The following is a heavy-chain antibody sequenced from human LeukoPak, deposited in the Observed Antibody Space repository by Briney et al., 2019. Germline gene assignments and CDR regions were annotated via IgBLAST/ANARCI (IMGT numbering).Heavy chain of an antibody. J-gene: IGHJ4*02. Sequence: SETLSLTCTVAGGSISSSSYYWGWIRQPPGKGLEWIGSIYYSGSTYYNPSLKSRVTISVDTSKNQFSLKLSSVTAADTAVYYCARQMGYYYDSSGYYYGYYFEYWGQGTLVTVSS. CDR2: IYYSGST. V-gene: IGHV4-39*01. D-gene: IGHD3-22*01. CDR3: ARQMGYYYDSSGYYYGYYFEY. CDR1: GGSISSSSYY.